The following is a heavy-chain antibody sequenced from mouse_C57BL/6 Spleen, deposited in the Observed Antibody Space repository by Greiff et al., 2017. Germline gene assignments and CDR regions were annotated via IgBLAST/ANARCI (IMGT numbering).Heavy chain of an antibody. CDR2: INPSSGYT. Sequence: QVQLQQSGAELAKPGASVKLSCKASGYTFTSYWMHWVKQRPGQGLEWIGYINPSSGYTKYNQKFKDKATLTADKSSSTAYMQLSSLTYEDSAVYYCARWDDGSGYARDYWGQGTSVTVSS. J-gene: IGHJ4*01. V-gene: IGHV1-7*01. D-gene: IGHD3-2*02. CDR1: GYTFTSYW. CDR3: ARWDDGSGYARDY.